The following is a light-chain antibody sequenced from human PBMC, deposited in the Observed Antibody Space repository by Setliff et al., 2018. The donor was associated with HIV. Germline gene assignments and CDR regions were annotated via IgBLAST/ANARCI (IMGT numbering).Light chain of an antibody. CDR1: SSDIGGYNS. J-gene: IGLJ1*01. CDR3: CSYADSNTFV. Sequence: QSVLAQPASVSGSPGQSITIPCTGTSSDIGGYNSVSWYLQHPDKAPKLMIYDVTKRPSGVSNRFSGSKSGNTASLTISGLQAEDEADYYCCSYADSNTFVFGTGTKVTVL. CDR2: DVT. V-gene: IGLV2-23*02.